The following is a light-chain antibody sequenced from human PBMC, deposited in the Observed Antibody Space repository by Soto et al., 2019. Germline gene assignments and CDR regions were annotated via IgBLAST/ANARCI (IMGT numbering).Light chain of an antibody. J-gene: IGKJ2*01. CDR3: QQYGGSPLYT. V-gene: IGKV3-20*01. CDR2: GAS. Sequence: DIVLTQSPGTLSLSPGEGATLSCRASQSVSSSHLAWYQQKPGQAPRLVIYGASSKATGIPDRFSGSGSGTDFTLTISRLEPEVFAVYYCQQYGGSPLYTFGQGTTLEIK. CDR1: QSVSSSH.